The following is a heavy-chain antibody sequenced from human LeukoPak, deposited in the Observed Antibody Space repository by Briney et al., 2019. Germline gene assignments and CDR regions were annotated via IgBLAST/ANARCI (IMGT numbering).Heavy chain of an antibody. CDR2: ISGSGGST. CDR3: ARVVSLVRTNGHMDV. Sequence: GGSLRLSCAASGFTFSSYAMSWVRQAPGKGLEWVSAISGSGGSTYYADSVKGRFTISRDNSKNTLYLQMNSLRAEDTAVYYCARVVSLVRTNGHMDVWGKGTTVTISS. J-gene: IGHJ6*03. CDR1: GFTFSSYA. V-gene: IGHV3-23*01. D-gene: IGHD3-10*01.